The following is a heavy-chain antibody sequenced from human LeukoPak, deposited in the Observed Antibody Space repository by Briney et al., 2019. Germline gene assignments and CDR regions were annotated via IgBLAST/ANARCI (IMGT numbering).Heavy chain of an antibody. J-gene: IGHJ4*02. CDR1: GYTFTSYY. V-gene: IGHV1-46*01. Sequence: ASVKVSCKASGYTFTSYYMHWVRQAPGQGLEWMGIINPSGGSTSYAQKFQGRVTMTGDTSTSTVYMELSSLRSEDTAVYYCARGSSKLFLQPQLDYWGQGTLVTVSS. CDR2: INPSGGST. CDR3: ARGSSKLFLQPQLDY. D-gene: IGHD2-21*01.